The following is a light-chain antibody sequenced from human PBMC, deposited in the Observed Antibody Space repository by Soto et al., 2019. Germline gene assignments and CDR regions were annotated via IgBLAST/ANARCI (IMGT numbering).Light chain of an antibody. CDR3: QQYGSSPPIT. J-gene: IGKJ5*01. CDR2: GAS. CDR1: QSVSSSY. V-gene: IGKV3-20*01. Sequence: EIVLTQSPGTLSLSPGERATLSCRASQSVSSSYLAWYQQKPGQAPRLLIYGASSRATGIPDRFSGSGSGTDFTLTISRLEPEDFAVYYCQQYGSSPPITFDQGTRLE.